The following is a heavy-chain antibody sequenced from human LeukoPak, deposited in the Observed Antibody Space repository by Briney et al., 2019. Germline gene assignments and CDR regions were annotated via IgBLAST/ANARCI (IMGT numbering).Heavy chain of an antibody. CDR1: GGFISSYY. Sequence: PSETLSLTCTVSGGFISSYYRSWIRQPAGKGLEWIGRIYTSGSTNYNPSLKSRVTMSVDTSKNQFSLKLSSVTAADTAVYYCARDGPGGAVAGLYYFDYWGQGTLVTVSS. CDR2: IYTSGST. J-gene: IGHJ4*02. D-gene: IGHD6-19*01. CDR3: ARDGPGGAVAGLYYFDY. V-gene: IGHV4-4*07.